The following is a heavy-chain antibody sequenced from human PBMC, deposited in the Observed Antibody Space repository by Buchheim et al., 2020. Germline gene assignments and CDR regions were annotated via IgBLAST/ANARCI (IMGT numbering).Heavy chain of an antibody. D-gene: IGHD2-15*01. J-gene: IGHJ6*02. V-gene: IGHV1-69*02. CDR3: ALLGYCSGGSCFYGMDV. CDR2: IIPILGIA. Sequence: QVQLVQSGAEVKKPGSSVKVSCKASGGTFSSYTISWVRQAPGQGLEWMGRIIPILGIANYAQKFQGRVTITADKSTSPAYMELSSLRSEDTAVYYCALLGYCSGGSCFYGMDVWGQGTT. CDR1: GGTFSSYT.